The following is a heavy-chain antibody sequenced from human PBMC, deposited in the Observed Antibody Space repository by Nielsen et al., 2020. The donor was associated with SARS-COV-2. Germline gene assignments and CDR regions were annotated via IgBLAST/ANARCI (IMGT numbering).Heavy chain of an antibody. Sequence: ADSVKGRFTISRDNSKNTLYLQMNSLRAEDTAVYYCARDYYDSSAPWDAFDIWGQGTMVTVSS. D-gene: IGHD3-22*01. J-gene: IGHJ3*02. CDR3: ARDYYDSSAPWDAFDI. V-gene: IGHV3-53*01.